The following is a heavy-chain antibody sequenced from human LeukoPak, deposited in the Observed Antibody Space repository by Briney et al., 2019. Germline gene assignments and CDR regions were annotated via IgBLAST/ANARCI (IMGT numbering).Heavy chain of an antibody. D-gene: IGHD3-10*01. CDR2: ISGSGGST. CDR1: GFTFSSYA. Sequence: GRSLRLSCAASGFTFSSYAMSWVRQAPGKWLELVSPISGSGGSTYYADSVKGGLTISRDNSKNTLYLQMNSLRAEDTAVYYCAKGEGSGESYYYSYGMDVWGKGTTVTVSS. J-gene: IGHJ6*04. V-gene: IGHV3-23*01. CDR3: AKGEGSGESYYYSYGMDV.